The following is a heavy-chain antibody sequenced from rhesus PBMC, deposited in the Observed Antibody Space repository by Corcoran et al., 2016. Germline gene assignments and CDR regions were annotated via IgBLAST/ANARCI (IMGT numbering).Heavy chain of an antibody. CDR3: ARTKTGYSGSFHFDY. Sequence: QLQLQESGPGLVKPSETLSVTCAVSGGSISSSYWSWIRQAPGKGLEWIGYNYGSGSSTNYNPSLKSRVTLSVDTSKNQLSLKLSSVPAADTAVYYCARTKTGYSGSFHFDYWGQGVLVTVSS. V-gene: IGHV4-169*01. CDR2: NYGSGSST. J-gene: IGHJ4*01. D-gene: IGHD6-25*01. CDR1: GGSISSSY.